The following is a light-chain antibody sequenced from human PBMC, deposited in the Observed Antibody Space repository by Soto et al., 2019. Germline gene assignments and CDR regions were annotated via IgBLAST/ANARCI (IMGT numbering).Light chain of an antibody. CDR1: SSDVGGYNY. V-gene: IGLV2-14*01. Sequence: QSVLTQPASVSGSPGQSITISCTGTSSDVGGYNYVSWYQHHPGKAPKLMIYEVSNRPSGVSNRFSGSKSGNTASLTVSRLQAEDEADYYCTSYTSSTTYVFGTGTKLTVL. CDR3: TSYTSSTTYV. J-gene: IGLJ1*01. CDR2: EVS.